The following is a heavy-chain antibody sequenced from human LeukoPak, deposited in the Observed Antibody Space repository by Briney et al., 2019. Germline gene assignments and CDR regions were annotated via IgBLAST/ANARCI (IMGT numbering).Heavy chain of an antibody. V-gene: IGHV6-1*01. Sequence: SQTLSLTCAISGDSVSSNTAAWNWIRQSPSRGLEWLGRTYYTSEWYIDYAVSVKSRITTNPDTSKNQFSLQLTSVTPEDTAVYYCARGYCSGGGCPNPFDFWGQGALVTVSS. D-gene: IGHD2-15*01. CDR2: TYYTSEWYI. CDR3: ARGYCSGGGCPNPFDF. J-gene: IGHJ4*02. CDR1: GDSVSSNTAA.